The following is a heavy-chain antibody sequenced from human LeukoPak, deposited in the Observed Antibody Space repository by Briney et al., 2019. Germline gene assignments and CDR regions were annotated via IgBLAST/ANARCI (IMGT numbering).Heavy chain of an antibody. D-gene: IGHD4-11*01. J-gene: IGHJ5*02. Sequence: PGGSLRLSCAASGFTFSSYSMNWVRQAPGKGLEWVSSISSSSSYIYYADSVKGRFTISRDNAKNSLYLQMNSLRAEDTAVYYCARDCLLESWLYSNYLIARFGKGFDPWGQGTLVTVSS. CDR2: ISSSSSYI. CDR1: GFTFSSYS. CDR3: ARDCLLESWLYSNYLIARFGKGFDP. V-gene: IGHV3-21*01.